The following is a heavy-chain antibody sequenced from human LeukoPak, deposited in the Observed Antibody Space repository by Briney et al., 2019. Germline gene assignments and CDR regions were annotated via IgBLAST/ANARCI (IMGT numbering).Heavy chain of an antibody. CDR2: IFDAART. V-gene: IGHV3-53*01. CDR1: GLSVSVTY. Sequence: GGSLRLSCPASGLSVSVTYMSWVRRAAREGWEWVSTIFDAARTTYADSVKGRFTISKDNSKNTLFLQMNSLRADDAAVYYCAGGRKWLAYDLWGQGTLVTVSS. CDR3: AGGRKWLAYDL. D-gene: IGHD6-19*01. J-gene: IGHJ5*02.